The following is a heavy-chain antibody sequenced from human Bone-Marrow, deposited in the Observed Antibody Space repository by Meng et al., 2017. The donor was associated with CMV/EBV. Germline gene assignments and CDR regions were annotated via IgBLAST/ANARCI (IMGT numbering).Heavy chain of an antibody. V-gene: IGHV1-2*02. J-gene: IGHJ2*01. CDR1: GYTFTGYY. D-gene: IGHD2-2*01. CDR3: ARMLLPAARNWYFDL. Sequence: SGYTFTGYYMHWVRQDPGQGLEWMGWINPNSGGTNYAQKFQGRVTMARDTSISTAYMELSRLRSDDTAVYYCARMLLPAARNWYFDLWGRGTLVTVSS. CDR2: INPNSGGT.